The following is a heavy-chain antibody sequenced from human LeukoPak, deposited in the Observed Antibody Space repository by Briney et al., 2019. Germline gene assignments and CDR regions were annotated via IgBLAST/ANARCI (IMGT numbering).Heavy chain of an antibody. Sequence: GGSLRLSCAASGLTFSNYALSWVRQAPGRGLDWVSSISVGSTTYYLDSVKGRFTISRDNSKSTLYLQMHSLRAEDTALYYCAKCNLDNCREGFDIWGQGTMVTVSS. CDR1: GLTFSNYA. J-gene: IGHJ3*02. CDR2: ISVGSTT. CDR3: AKCNLDNCREGFDI. D-gene: IGHD1-1*01. V-gene: IGHV3-23*01.